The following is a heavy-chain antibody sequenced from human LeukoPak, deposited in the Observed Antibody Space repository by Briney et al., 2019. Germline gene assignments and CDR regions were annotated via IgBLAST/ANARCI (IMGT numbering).Heavy chain of an antibody. V-gene: IGHV3-21*01. CDR2: ISSSSSYI. CDR3: AELGITMIGGV. Sequence: GGSLRLSCAASGFTLSSSWMSWVRQAPGKGLEWVSSISSSSSYIYYADSVKGRFTISRDNAKNSLYLQMNSLRAEDTAVYYCAELGITMIGGVWGKGTTVTISS. D-gene: IGHD3-10*02. J-gene: IGHJ6*04. CDR1: GFTLSSSW.